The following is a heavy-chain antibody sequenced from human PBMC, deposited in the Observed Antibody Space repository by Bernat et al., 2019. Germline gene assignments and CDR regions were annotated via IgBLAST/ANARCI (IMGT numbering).Heavy chain of an antibody. CDR1: GFVFSNFG. D-gene: IGHD5-18*01. CDR2: TRYDGSNK. CDR3: AKDRGRGFTYGVGGDDY. J-gene: IGHJ4*02. V-gene: IGHV3-30*02. Sequence: QVQLVESGGGVVQPGESLRLSCAASGFVFSNFGMHWVRQAPGKGLEWVTFTRYDGSNKYYADSVKGRFTISRDNSKNTLFLQMNSLRVEDTAVYFCAKDRGRGFTYGVGGDDYWGQGTLVTVSS.